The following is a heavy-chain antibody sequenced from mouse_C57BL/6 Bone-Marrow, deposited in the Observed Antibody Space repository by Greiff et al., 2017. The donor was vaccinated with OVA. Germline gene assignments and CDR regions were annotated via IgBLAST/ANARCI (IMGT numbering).Heavy chain of an antibody. Sequence: EVQLQESGPSLVRPSQTLSLTCTVTGFSINSDCYWIWIRQFPGNKLEYIGYTFYSGITYYNPSLESRTYITRDTSKNQFSLKLSSVTTEDTATYYCAIRGNDGYYYAMDYWGQGTSVTVSS. J-gene: IGHJ4*01. CDR3: AIRGNDGYYYAMDY. V-gene: IGHV3-3*01. CDR1: GFSINSDCY. D-gene: IGHD2-3*01. CDR2: TFYSGIT.